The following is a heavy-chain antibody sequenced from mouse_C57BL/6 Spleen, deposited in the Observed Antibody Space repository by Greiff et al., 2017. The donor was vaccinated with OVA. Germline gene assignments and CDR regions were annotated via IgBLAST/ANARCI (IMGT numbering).Heavy chain of an antibody. D-gene: IGHD1-1*01. CDR3: AKNKYYGSSSFAY. CDR1: GFSLTSYG. CDR2: IWSGGST. J-gene: IGHJ3*01. Sequence: QVQLKESGPGLVQPSQSLSITCTVSGFSLTSYGVHWVRQPPGKGLEWLGVIWSGGSTDYNAAFISRLGISKDNSKSQVFFKMNSLQADDTAIYYCAKNKYYGSSSFAYWGQGTLVTVSA. V-gene: IGHV2-4*01.